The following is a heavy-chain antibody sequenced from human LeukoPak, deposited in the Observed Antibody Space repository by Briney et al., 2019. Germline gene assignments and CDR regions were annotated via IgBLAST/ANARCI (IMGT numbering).Heavy chain of an antibody. CDR2: INPSGGST. Sequence: ASVKVSCKASGYTFTSYYMHWARQAPGQGLEWMGIINPSGGSTSYAQKFQGRVTMTRDTSTSTVYMELSSLRSEDTAVYYCARDGAPIFGVVNPGLGLDYWGQGTLVTVSS. V-gene: IGHV1-46*01. J-gene: IGHJ4*02. CDR1: GYTFTSYY. CDR3: ARDGAPIFGVVNPGLGLDY. D-gene: IGHD3-3*01.